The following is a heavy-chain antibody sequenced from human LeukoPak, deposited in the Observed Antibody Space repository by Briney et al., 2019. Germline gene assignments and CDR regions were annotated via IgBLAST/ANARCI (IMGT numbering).Heavy chain of an antibody. Sequence: SETLSLTCAVSGASINAAGYSWNWIRQAPGKDLEWIGNIYHGGRTSYKSSLKSRVTISVDTSKNHFSLKLTSVTAADTAVYYCARTFQAPSYGDSDSRTKYPYSMDVWGQGTMVAVSS. CDR2: IYHGGRT. CDR1: GASINAAGYS. CDR3: ARTFQAPSYGDSDSRTKYPYSMDV. D-gene: IGHD4-17*01. J-gene: IGHJ6*02. V-gene: IGHV4-30-2*01.